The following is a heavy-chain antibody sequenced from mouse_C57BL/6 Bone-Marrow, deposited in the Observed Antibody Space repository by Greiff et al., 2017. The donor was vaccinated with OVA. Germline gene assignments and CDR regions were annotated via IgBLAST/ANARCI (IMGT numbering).Heavy chain of an antibody. Sequence: QVQLQQSGAELARPGASVKLSCKASGYTFTSYGISWVKQRTGQGLEWIGEIYPRSGNTYYNEKFKGKATLTADKSSSTAYMELRSLTSEDSAVYFCARGSPYYGSSYWYFDVCGTGTTVTVSS. CDR1: GYTFTSYG. J-gene: IGHJ1*03. CDR2: IYPRSGNT. CDR3: ARGSPYYGSSYWYFDV. V-gene: IGHV1-81*01. D-gene: IGHD1-1*01.